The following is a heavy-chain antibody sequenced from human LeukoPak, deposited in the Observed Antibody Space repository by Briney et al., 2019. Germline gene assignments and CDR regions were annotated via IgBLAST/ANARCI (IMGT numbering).Heavy chain of an antibody. Sequence: GGSLRLSCAASGFTFSSYGMHWVRQAPGKGLEWVAVIWYDGSNKYYADSVKGRFAISRDNSKNTLYLQMNSLRAEDTAVYYCARHRPDYSDRSGHYFFKPLDYWGQGTLVSVSS. CDR3: ARHRPDYSDRSGHYFFKPLDY. V-gene: IGHV3-33*01. CDR2: IWYDGSNK. CDR1: GFTFSSYG. D-gene: IGHD3-22*01. J-gene: IGHJ4*02.